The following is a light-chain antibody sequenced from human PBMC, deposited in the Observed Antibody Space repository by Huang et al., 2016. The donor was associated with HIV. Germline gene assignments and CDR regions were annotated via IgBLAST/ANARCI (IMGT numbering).Light chain of an antibody. CDR2: YAS. CDR1: QSIDSG. Sequence: ETILTQSPEFQSVAPKEKVTITCRASQSIDSGLHWYQQRPGQSPKLRIKYASQSISGVPSRFSGSGSGTDFTLTINSLEPEDAATYYCHQSTGLPHTFGQGTELEIK. J-gene: IGKJ2*01. V-gene: IGKV6-21*02. CDR3: HQSTGLPHT.